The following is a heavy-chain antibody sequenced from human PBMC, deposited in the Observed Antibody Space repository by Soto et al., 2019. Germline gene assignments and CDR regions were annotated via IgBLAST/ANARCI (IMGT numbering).Heavy chain of an antibody. CDR3: ARGEWELLPGPFDY. CDR2: ISYDGSNK. D-gene: IGHD1-26*01. J-gene: IGHJ4*02. V-gene: IGHV3-30-3*01. Sequence: QVQLVESGGGVVQPGRSLRLSCAASGFTFSSYAMHWVRQAPGKGLEWVAVISYDGSNKYYADSVKGRFTISRDNSKNTLYRQMNSLRAEDTAVYYCARGEWELLPGPFDYWGQGTLVTVSS. CDR1: GFTFSSYA.